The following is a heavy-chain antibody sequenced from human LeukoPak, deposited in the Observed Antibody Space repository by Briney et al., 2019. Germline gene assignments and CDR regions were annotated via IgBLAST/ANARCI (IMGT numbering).Heavy chain of an antibody. V-gene: IGHV4-30-2*01. CDR3: ARGYSGSYYGGAFDI. D-gene: IGHD1-26*01. CDR1: GGSISSGGYY. CDR2: IYYSGST. Sequence: SQTLSLTCTVSGGSISSGGYYWSWIRQPPGKGLEWIGYIYYSGSTYYNPSLKSRVTISVDRSKNQFSLKLSSVTAADTAVYYCARGYSGSYYGGAFDIWGQGTMVTVSS. J-gene: IGHJ3*02.